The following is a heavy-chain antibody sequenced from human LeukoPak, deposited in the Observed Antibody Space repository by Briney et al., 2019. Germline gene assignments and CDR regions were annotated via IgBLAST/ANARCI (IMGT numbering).Heavy chain of an antibody. D-gene: IGHD3-16*01. J-gene: IGHJ4*02. CDR3: ARALSHCLDY. Sequence: GGSLRLSCVVSGFNFSNYWMNWVRQAPGRGLEWVANIKHDGSEKYYVDSVKGRFSISRDNAKKSLYLQMNSLRAEDTAVYYCARALSHCLDYWGQGTLVTVSS. V-gene: IGHV3-7*01. CDR2: IKHDGSEK. CDR1: GFNFSNYW.